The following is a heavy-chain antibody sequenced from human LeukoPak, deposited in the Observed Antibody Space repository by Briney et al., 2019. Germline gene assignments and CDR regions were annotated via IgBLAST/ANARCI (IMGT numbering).Heavy chain of an antibody. J-gene: IGHJ4*02. Sequence: SQTLSLTCTVSGGSISSGGYYWSWIRQHPGKGLEWIGYIYYSGSTYYNPSLESRVTISVDTSKNQFSLKLSSVTAADTAVYYCARELGIAARRPDRYFDYWGQGTLVTVSS. CDR3: ARELGIAARRPDRYFDY. CDR1: GGSISSGGYY. D-gene: IGHD6-6*01. CDR2: IYYSGST. V-gene: IGHV4-31*03.